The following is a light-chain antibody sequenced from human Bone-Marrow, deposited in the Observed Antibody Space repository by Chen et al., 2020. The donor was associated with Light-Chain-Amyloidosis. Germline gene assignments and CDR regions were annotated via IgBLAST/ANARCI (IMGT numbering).Light chain of an antibody. Sequence: EIVLTQSPGTLSLSPGEGANLSCRASQTISSNYLTWYQQKFGQAPRLLIYGSSSRATGIPDSFTGSVSGTDFTLTINRLEPEDFAMYYCQQYGTSPLTFGGGTKVEIK. CDR3: QQYGTSPLT. CDR2: GSS. V-gene: IGKV3-20*01. J-gene: IGKJ4*01. CDR1: QTISSNY.